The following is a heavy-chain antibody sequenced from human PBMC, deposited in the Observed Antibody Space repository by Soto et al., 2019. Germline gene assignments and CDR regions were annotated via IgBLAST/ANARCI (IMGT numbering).Heavy chain of an antibody. CDR2: MNAKSGDT. D-gene: IGHD3-16*01. J-gene: IGHJ6*02. V-gene: IGHV1-8*01. CDR1: GYTFSDFD. CDR3: ARGNPFNYAGFDV. Sequence: PWASVKVSCKASGYTFSDFDINWLRQASGQGPEWMGWMNAKSGDTFFAQRFQGKFNMTWDTSLSTAYMEVGSLTSDDTAMYYCARGNPFNYAGFDVWGQGTTVTVSS.